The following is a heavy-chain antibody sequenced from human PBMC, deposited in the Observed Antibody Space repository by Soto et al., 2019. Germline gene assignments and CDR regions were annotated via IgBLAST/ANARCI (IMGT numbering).Heavy chain of an antibody. CDR3: AHRLSGYNWNGGYFDY. V-gene: IGHV2-5*02. J-gene: IGHJ4*02. CDR1: GFSLTSRPMG. CDR2: IYWDEDK. D-gene: IGHD1-1*01. Sequence: QITLKESAPTRVKPTQTLTLTCTFSGFSLTSRPMGVGWIRQPPGKALEWLAFIYWDEDKRYSPSLRSRLTITKDTSGNQVVLTMTNMDPVDTATYYCAHRLSGYNWNGGYFDYWGQGALVTVSS.